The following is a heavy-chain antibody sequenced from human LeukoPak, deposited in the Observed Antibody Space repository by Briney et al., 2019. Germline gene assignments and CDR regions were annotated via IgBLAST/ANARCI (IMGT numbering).Heavy chain of an antibody. V-gene: IGHV4-34*01. J-gene: IGHJ3*02. CDR3: ARPNFYCSGGSCSHDAFDI. CDR2: INHSGST. D-gene: IGHD2-15*01. Sequence: SETLPLTCAVYGGSFSGYYRSWVRQPPGKGLEWIGGINHSGSTNYNPSLKSRVTISVDTSKNQFSLKLSSVTAADTAVYYCARPNFYCSGGSCSHDAFDIWGQGTMVTVSS. CDR1: GGSFSGYY.